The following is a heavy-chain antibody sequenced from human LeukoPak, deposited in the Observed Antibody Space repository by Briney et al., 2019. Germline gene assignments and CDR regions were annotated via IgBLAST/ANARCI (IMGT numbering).Heavy chain of an antibody. CDR2: ITSTSNTI. J-gene: IGHJ6*02. CDR3: AKGGSYYNYDGMDV. CDR1: GFIFSSYS. D-gene: IGHD1-26*01. Sequence: PGGSLRLSCAASGFIFSSYSMNWVRQAPGKGLEWVSHITSTSNTIYYADSAKGRFTISRDKSKNTLYLQMNSLRAEDTAIYYCAKGGSYYNYDGMDVWGQGTTVTVSS. V-gene: IGHV3-48*01.